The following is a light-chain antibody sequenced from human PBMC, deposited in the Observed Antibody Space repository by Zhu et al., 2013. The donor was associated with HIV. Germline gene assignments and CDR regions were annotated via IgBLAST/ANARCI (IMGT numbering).Light chain of an antibody. CDR1: QSLVYSDGNTL. CDR2: KVS. J-gene: IGKJ2*01. V-gene: IGKV2-30*01. CDR3: MQGTHWPYT. Sequence: DAVLTQSPLSLSVTLGQPASISCRSSQSLVYSDGNTLLNWFHQRPGQSPRRLIYKVSDRDSGVPDRFSGSGSGTDFTTENQQGEAEDVGVYYCMQGTHWPYTFGQGTKLEIK.